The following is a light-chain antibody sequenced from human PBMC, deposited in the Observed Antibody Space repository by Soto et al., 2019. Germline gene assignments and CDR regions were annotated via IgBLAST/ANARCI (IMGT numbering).Light chain of an antibody. V-gene: IGKV3-15*01. J-gene: IGKJ1*01. Sequence: IVLTQSPGTLSVSPGERATLSCRASQGINRNLAWYHHKPGQAPRLLIYGVFTRATGIPGRFSGGWSGTEFTLTINGLQSEDFGVYYCHQYNNWPRTFGQGTKVDIK. CDR1: QGINRN. CDR3: HQYNNWPRT. CDR2: GVF.